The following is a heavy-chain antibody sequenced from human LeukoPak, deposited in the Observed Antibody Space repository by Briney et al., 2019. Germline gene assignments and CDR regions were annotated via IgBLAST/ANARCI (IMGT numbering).Heavy chain of an antibody. V-gene: IGHV3-74*01. CDR3: AKGGGSSCYSPSDY. J-gene: IGHJ4*02. CDR2: ISADGSVT. Sequence: GGSLRLSCADSGFTFSRYWMHWVRQTPGKGLVWVSCISADGSVTRYADSVKGRFTISRDNPKNTLYLQMNSLRAEDTAVYYCAKGGGSSCYSPSDYWGQGTLVTVSS. CDR1: GFTFSRYW. D-gene: IGHD2-15*01.